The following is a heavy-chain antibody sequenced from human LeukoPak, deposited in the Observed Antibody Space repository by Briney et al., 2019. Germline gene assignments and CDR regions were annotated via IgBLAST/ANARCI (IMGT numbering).Heavy chain of an antibody. J-gene: IGHJ4*02. D-gene: IGHD5-18*01. CDR2: ISSAARSI. V-gene: IGHV3-48*03. CDR3: ARDNGYSYDVNFDY. CDR1: GFIFNTYE. Sequence: PGGSLRLSCAASGFIFNTYEMNWVRQAPGKGLEWVSYISSAARSISYADSVKGRFTISRDNAKNSLYLQMNNLRVEDTAVYYCARDNGYSYDVNFDYWGQGTLVTVSS.